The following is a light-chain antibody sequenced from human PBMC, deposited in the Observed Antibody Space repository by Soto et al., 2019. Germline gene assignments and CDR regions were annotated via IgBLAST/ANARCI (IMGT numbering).Light chain of an antibody. CDR1: QSVSSN. Sequence: EIVMTQSPATLSVSAGERATLSCRASQSVSSNLAWYQQKPGQAPRLLIYGASTRATGIPARFSGSGSGTEFTLTISSLQSEDFAVYYCQQYNNWPPNFGQGTKLEIK. V-gene: IGKV3-15*01. CDR2: GAS. J-gene: IGKJ2*01. CDR3: QQYNNWPPN.